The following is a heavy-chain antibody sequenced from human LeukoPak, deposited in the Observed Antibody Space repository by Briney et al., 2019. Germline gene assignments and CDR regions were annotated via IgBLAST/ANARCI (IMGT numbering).Heavy chain of an antibody. Sequence: SGTLSLTCAVYGGSFSGYYWGGGRQPPGKGLEWSVEINHSVSTNYNPSLTSRVTISVDTSKNQFSLKLISVTAADTAVYYCARGRTQLQLRGFYYGMDVWGQGTTVTVSS. CDR3: ARGRTQLQLRGFYYGMDV. J-gene: IGHJ6*02. V-gene: IGHV4-34*01. CDR1: GGSFSGYY. D-gene: IGHD5-18*01. CDR2: INHSVST.